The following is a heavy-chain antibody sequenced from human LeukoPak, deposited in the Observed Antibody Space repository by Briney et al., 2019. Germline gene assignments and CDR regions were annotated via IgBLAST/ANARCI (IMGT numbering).Heavy chain of an antibody. CDR1: GGSFSGYY. J-gene: IGHJ4*02. CDR2: INHSGST. V-gene: IGHV4-34*01. D-gene: IGHD3-22*01. CDR3: ARLGGSDYYDRSGYYPFDH. Sequence: PSETLSLTCAVYGGSFSGYYWSWIRQPPGKGLEWIGEINHSGSTNYNPTLKSRVTISVDTSKNQFSLKLSSVTAADTAVYYCARLGGSDYYDRSGYYPFDHWGQGTLVTVST.